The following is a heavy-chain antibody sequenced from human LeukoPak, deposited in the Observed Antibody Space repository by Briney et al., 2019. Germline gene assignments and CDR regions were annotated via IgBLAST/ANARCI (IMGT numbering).Heavy chain of an antibody. CDR3: ARGPGSSWYPDY. J-gene: IGHJ4*02. V-gene: IGHV4-30-2*01. Sequence: KSSQTLSLTCAVSGGSISSGGYSWNWIRQPPGKGLEWIGSIYHSGSTYYNPSLKSRVTISVDRSKNQFSLKLSSVTAADTAVYYCARGPGSSWYPDYWGQGTLVTVSS. D-gene: IGHD6-13*01. CDR1: GGSISSGGYS. CDR2: IYHSGST.